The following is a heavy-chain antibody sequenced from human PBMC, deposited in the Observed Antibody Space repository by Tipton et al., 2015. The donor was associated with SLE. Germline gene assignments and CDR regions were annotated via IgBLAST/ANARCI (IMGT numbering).Heavy chain of an antibody. V-gene: IGHV4-61*08. J-gene: IGHJ5*02. D-gene: IGHD1-26*01. CDR1: GGSISSGGYY. CDR3: ARISRGELTNWFDP. CDR2: INHRGST. Sequence: TLSLTCTVSGGSISSGGYYWSWIRQPPGKGLEYIGEINHRGSTNYNPSLKSRVTISVDTSKNQFSLKLSSVTAADTAVYYCARISRGELTNWFDPWGQGTLVTVSS.